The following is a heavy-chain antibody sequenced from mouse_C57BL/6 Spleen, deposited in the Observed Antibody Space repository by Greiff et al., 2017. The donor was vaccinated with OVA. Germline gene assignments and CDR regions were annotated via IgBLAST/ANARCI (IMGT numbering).Heavy chain of an antibody. CDR2: IHPNSGST. D-gene: IGHD2-2*01. CDR1: GYTFTSYW. Sequence: QVQLQQPGAELVKPGASVKLSCKASGYTFTSYWMHWVKQRPGQGLEWIGMIHPNSGSTNYNEKFKSKATLTVDKSSSTAYMQLSSLTSEDSAVYYCASSSTMVTTRYFDVWGTRTTVTVSS. V-gene: IGHV1-64*01. J-gene: IGHJ1*03. CDR3: ASSSTMVTTRYFDV.